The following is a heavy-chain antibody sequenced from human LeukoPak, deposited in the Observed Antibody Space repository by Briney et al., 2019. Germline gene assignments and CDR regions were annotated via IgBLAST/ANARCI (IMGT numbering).Heavy chain of an antibody. Sequence: PGGTLRLSCAASGFTFSSYGMSWVRQAPGKGLEWVSAISGSGGSTYYADSVKGRFTISRDNAKNSLYLQMNSLRAEDTAVYYCARDLDYGSGSYFDYWGQGTLVTVSS. D-gene: IGHD3-10*01. CDR1: GFTFSSYG. CDR2: ISGSGGST. V-gene: IGHV3-23*01. J-gene: IGHJ4*02. CDR3: ARDLDYGSGSYFDY.